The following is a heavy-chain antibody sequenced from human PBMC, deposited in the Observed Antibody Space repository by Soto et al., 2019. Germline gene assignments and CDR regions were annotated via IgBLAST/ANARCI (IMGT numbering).Heavy chain of an antibody. CDR3: ARVIGYCSSTSCKYYYGMDV. J-gene: IGHJ6*02. CDR2: IFYSGST. Sequence: SETLSLTCAVYGGSFSGYYWSWIRQPPGRGLEWIGHIFYSGSTYYNPSLKSRVTISVDTSKSQFSLKLSSVTAADTAVYYCARVIGYCSSTSCKYYYGMDVWGQGTTVTVSS. V-gene: IGHV4-34*09. CDR1: GGSFSGYY. D-gene: IGHD2-2*01.